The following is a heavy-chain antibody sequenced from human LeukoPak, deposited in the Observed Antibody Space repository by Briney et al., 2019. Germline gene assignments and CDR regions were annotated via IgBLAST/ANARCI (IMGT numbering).Heavy chain of an antibody. J-gene: IGHJ4*02. V-gene: IGHV3-23*01. CDR3: TKDEMRDIVVVTAISY. CDR2: ISGRGGSS. CDR1: GFTFSSYA. Sequence: SGGSLRLSCAASGFTFSSYAMSWVRQAPGQGLEWVSAISGRGGSSDYADSVKGRFTISRDNSKNTLYLQMNSLRAEDTAVYYCTKDEMRDIVVVTAISYWGQGTLVTVSS. D-gene: IGHD2-21*02.